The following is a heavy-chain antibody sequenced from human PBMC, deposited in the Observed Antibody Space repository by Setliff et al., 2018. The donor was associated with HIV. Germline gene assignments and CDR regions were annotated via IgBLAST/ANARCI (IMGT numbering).Heavy chain of an antibody. J-gene: IGHJ4*01. CDR2: FYHSGNT. Sequence: SETLSLTCAISGASISSGDYSWSWIRQPPGRDLEWIGYFYHSGNTYYSPSLHSRVTLSVDKSKNEFYLSLASVTAADTAVYYCARDRGEKGYFDSWGHGALVTVS. CDR3: ARDRGEKGYFDS. CDR1: GASISSGDYS. V-gene: IGHV4-30-2*01. D-gene: IGHD3-10*01.